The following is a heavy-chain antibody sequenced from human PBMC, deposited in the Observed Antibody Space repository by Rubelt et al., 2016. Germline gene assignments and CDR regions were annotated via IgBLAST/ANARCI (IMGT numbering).Heavy chain of an antibody. V-gene: IGHV4-59*11. Sequence: QLQESGPGLLKASETLSLTCTVSGDSISSDHFWAWIRQPPGKGLEWIGYIYYSGSTNYNPSLKSRVTISVDMSKNRFSLELSSVTAADTAVYYCARVLGGTYYDAFDMWGQGTVVTVFS. D-gene: IGHD1-26*01. CDR2: IYYSGST. CDR3: ARVLGGTYYDAFDM. CDR1: GDSISSDHF. J-gene: IGHJ3*02.